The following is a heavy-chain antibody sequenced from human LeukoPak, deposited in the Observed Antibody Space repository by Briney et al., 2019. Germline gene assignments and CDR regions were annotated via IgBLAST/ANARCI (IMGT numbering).Heavy chain of an antibody. CDR1: GYSFTSYW. CDR3: AGNRWYYDFWSGYSNWFDP. Sequence: GESLKISCKGSGYSFTSYWIGWVRQMPGKGLEWMGIIYPGDSDTRYSPSFQGQVTISADKSISTAYLQWGSLKASDTAMYYCAGNRWYYDFWSGYSNWFDPWGQGTLVTVSS. D-gene: IGHD3-3*01. CDR2: IYPGDSDT. V-gene: IGHV5-51*01. J-gene: IGHJ5*02.